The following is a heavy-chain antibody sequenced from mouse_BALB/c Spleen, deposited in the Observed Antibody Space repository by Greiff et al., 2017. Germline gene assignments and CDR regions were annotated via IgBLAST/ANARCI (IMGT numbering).Heavy chain of an antibody. D-gene: IGHD2-4*01. CDR2: IDPYNGGT. CDR1: GYAFTSYN. Sequence: EVQLQQSGPELVKPGASVKVSCKASGYAFTSYNMYWVKQSHGKSLEWIGYIDPYNGGTSYNQKFKGKATLTVDKSSSTAYMHLNSLTSEDSAVYYCAREDDYDGAWFAYWGQGTLVTVSA. J-gene: IGHJ3*01. V-gene: IGHV1S135*01. CDR3: AREDDYDGAWFAY.